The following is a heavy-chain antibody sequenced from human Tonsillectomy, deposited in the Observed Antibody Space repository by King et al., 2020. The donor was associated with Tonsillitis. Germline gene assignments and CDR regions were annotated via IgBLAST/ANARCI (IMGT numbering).Heavy chain of an antibody. V-gene: IGHV3-7*03. J-gene: IGHJ4*02. Sequence: VQLVESGGGLVQPGGSLRLSCTASGFTFSTHYMTWVRQAPGRGPEWVANIKEDGTEKNYLDSVKGRFTISRDNAKNSVFLQMNSLRGDDTAVYYCTPQSSSLLNFWGQGTLVTVSS. D-gene: IGHD6-6*01. CDR3: TPQSSSLLNF. CDR1: GFTFSTHY. CDR2: IKEDGTEK.